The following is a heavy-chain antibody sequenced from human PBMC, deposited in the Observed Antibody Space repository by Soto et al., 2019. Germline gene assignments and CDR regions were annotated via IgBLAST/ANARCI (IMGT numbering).Heavy chain of an antibody. D-gene: IGHD3-9*01. J-gene: IGHJ6*02. V-gene: IGHV1-8*01. Sequence: QVQLVQSGAEVKKPGASVKVSCKASGYTFTSYDINWVRQATGQGLEWMGWMNPNSGNTGYAQKFQGRVTMTRNTSISKAYMETSSLRSDDTAVYHCASDSLLKYYDSLTCYYISYYGMDVWGQGSTVTVSS. CDR2: MNPNSGNT. CDR1: GYTFTSYD. CDR3: ASDSLLKYYDSLTCYYISYYGMDV.